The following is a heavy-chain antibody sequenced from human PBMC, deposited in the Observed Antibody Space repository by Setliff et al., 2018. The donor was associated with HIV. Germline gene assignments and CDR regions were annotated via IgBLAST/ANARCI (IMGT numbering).Heavy chain of an antibody. CDR2: INPSDGST. CDR1: GYTFTKSH. D-gene: IGHD6-6*01. J-gene: IGHJ5*02. CDR3: ARDPTSQQLVKTWFAP. V-gene: IGHV1-46*04. Sequence: ASVKVSCKASGYTFTKSHMHWVRQAPGQGLEWMGIINPSDGSTEYAQKLQGRISMTRDTSAGTVYMELSSLRSEDMAMYFCARDPTSQQLVKTWFAPWGQGTLVTVSS.